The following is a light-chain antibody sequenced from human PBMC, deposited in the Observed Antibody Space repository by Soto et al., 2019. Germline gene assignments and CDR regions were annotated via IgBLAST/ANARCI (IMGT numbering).Light chain of an antibody. V-gene: IGLV1-51*02. J-gene: IGLJ2*01. CDR2: ENN. Sequence: QSVLTQPPSVSAAPGQKVTISCSGSSSNIGNNYASWYQQLPGTAPKLLIYENNKRPSGIPDRFSGSKSGTSATLGITGLQTGDEADYYCGTCDSSLSAVVFGGGTKLTVL. CDR1: SSNIGNNY. CDR3: GTCDSSLSAVV.